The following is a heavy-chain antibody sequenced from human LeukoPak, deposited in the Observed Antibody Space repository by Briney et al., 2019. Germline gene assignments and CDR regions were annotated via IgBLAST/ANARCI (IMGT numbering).Heavy chain of an antibody. CDR2: MNPNSGNT. Sequence: ASVKVSCKASGYTFTSYDINWVRQAPGQGLEWMGWMNPNSGNTGYAQKFQGRVTMTRNTSISTAYMELSSLRSGDTAVYYCARVLAGSGWYDVFDIWAQGTMVTVSS. CDR1: GYTFTSYD. D-gene: IGHD6-19*01. J-gene: IGHJ3*02. V-gene: IGHV1-8*01. CDR3: ARVLAGSGWYDVFDI.